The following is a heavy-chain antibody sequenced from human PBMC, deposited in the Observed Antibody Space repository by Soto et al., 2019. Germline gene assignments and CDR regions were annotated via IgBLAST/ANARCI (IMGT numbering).Heavy chain of an antibody. V-gene: IGHV4-30-2*01. J-gene: IGHJ4*02. CDR1: GGSISSGGYS. D-gene: IGHD3-3*01. CDR2: IYHSGST. Sequence: NPSETLSLTCAVSGGSISSGGYSWSWIRQPPGKGLEWIGYIYHSGSTYYNPSLKSRVTISVDRSKNQFSLKLSSVTAADTAVYYCAREAEKYDFWSGYGGVGYFDYWGQGTLVTVSS. CDR3: AREAEKYDFWSGYGGVGYFDY.